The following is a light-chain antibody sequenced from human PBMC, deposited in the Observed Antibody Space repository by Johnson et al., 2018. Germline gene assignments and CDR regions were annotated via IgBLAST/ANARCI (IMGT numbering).Light chain of an antibody. CDR3: GTWDSSLSAGNV. CDR2: ENN. Sequence: QSVLTQPPSVSAAPGQKVTISCSGSSSNIGNNYVSWYQQLPGTAPKLLIYENNKRPSGIPDRFSGSKSGTSATLGITGLQTGDEADYYCGTWDSSLSAGNVVGTWTKVTAL. V-gene: IGLV1-51*02. CDR1: SSNIGNNY. J-gene: IGLJ1*01.